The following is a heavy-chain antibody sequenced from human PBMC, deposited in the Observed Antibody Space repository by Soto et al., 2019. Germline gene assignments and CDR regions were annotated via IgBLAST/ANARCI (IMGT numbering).Heavy chain of an antibody. Sequence: SVKVSCKASGGTFSSYTISWVRQAPGQGLEWMGRIIPILGIANYAQKFQGRVTITADKSTSTAYMELSSLRSEDTAVYYCARRLAASLGWFDPWGQGTLVTVSS. V-gene: IGHV1-69*02. D-gene: IGHD2-15*01. CDR2: IIPILGIA. CDR1: GGTFSSYT. J-gene: IGHJ5*02. CDR3: ARRLAASLGWFDP.